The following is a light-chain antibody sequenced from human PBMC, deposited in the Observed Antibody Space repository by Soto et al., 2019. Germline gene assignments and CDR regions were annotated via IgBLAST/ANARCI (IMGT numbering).Light chain of an antibody. V-gene: IGKV3-11*01. CDR1: QSVSSY. J-gene: IGKJ3*01. CDR2: DAS. CDR3: QQRSNWRT. Sequence: EIVLTQSPATLSLSPGERATLSCRASQSVSSYLAWYQQKPGQAPRLLIYDASNRATGIPARFSGSGSGTDFTLTISSLEPEDSAVYYCQQRSNWRTFGGGTKVDIK.